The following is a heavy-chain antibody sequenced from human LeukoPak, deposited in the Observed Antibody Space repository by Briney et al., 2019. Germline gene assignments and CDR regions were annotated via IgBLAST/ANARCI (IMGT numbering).Heavy chain of an antibody. Sequence: ASVKVSCKASGYTFTGYYMHWVRQAPGQGLEWMGWINPNSGGTNYAQKFQGRVTMTRATSISTAYMELSRLRSDDTAVYYCARLVPAAIIPNWFDPWGQGTLVTVSS. CDR1: GYTFTGYY. D-gene: IGHD2-2*01. V-gene: IGHV1-2*02. J-gene: IGHJ5*02. CDR2: INPNSGGT. CDR3: ARLVPAAIIPNWFDP.